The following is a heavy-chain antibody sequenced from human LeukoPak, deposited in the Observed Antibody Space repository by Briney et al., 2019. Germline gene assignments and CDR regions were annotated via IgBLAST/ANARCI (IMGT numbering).Heavy chain of an antibody. CDR2: IVASGATT. J-gene: IGHJ4*02. CDR1: GFTFTSYS. D-gene: IGHD1-26*01. V-gene: IGHV3-23*01. CDR3: AKGSGSFGRYSFDY. Sequence: GSLRLSCAASGFTFTSYSMNWVRQAPGKGLEWVSSIVASGATTYYADSVKGRFTISRDNSQNTLYLQMHSLRADDTAVYYCAKGSGSFGRYSFDYWGQGTLLTVSS.